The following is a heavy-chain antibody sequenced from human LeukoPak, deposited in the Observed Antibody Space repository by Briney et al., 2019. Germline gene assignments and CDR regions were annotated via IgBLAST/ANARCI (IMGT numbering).Heavy chain of an antibody. Sequence: PGGSLRLSCAASGFTFSSYGMSWVRQAPGKGLEWVSATSGSGGSTYYADSVKGRFTISRDNSKNTLYLQMNSLRAEDTAVYYCAKVHYYGSGSYRGQVDYWGQGTLVTVSS. J-gene: IGHJ4*02. CDR3: AKVHYYGSGSYRGQVDY. V-gene: IGHV3-23*01. CDR2: TSGSGGST. D-gene: IGHD3-10*01. CDR1: GFTFSSYG.